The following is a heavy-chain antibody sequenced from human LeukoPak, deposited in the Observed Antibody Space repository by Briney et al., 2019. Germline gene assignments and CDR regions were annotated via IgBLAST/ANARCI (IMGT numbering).Heavy chain of an antibody. CDR3: ARVLHKRMYDSTTYFPY. J-gene: IGHJ4*02. D-gene: IGHD3-22*01. V-gene: IGHV3-48*01. CDR2: ISSDSSTI. CDR1: GFTFSSYS. Sequence: GGSLRLSCAASGFTFSSYSMNWVRQAPGKGLKWISYISSDSSTIYYAGSVKGRFTISRDNAKNSLYLQMNSLRAEDTAVYYCARVLHKRMYDSTTYFPYWGQGILVTVSS.